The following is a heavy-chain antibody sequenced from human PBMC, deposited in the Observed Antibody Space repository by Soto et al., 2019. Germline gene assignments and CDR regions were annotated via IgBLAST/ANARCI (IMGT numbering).Heavy chain of an antibody. CDR3: ARVADYLWGSYPKMYGMDV. D-gene: IGHD3-16*01. CDR1: GFTFSSYW. V-gene: IGHV3-7*03. CDR2: IKQDGSEK. Sequence: SLRLSCAASGFTFSSYWMSWVRQAPGKGLEWVANIKQDGSEKYYVDSVKGRFTISRDNAKNSLYLQMNSLRAEDTAVYYCARVADYLWGSYPKMYGMDVWGQGTTVTVSS. J-gene: IGHJ6*02.